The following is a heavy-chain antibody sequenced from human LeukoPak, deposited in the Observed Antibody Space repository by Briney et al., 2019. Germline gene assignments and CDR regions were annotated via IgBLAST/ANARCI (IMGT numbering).Heavy chain of an antibody. CDR1: GYTFTSYG. J-gene: IGHJ4*02. CDR3: ASGVIAAAGTVY. CDR2: ISAYNGNT. Sequence: ASVTVSCTASGYTFTSYGISWVRQAPGQGLEWMGWISAYNGNTNYAQKLQGRVTMTTGTSTSTAYMELRSLRSDDTAVYYCASGVIAAAGTVYWGQGTLVTVSS. V-gene: IGHV1-18*01. D-gene: IGHD6-13*01.